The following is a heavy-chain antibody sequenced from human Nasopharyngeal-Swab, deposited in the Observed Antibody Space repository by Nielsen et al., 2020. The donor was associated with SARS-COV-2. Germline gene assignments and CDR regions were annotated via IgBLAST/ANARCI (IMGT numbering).Heavy chain of an antibody. CDR1: GGSIRSAGYF. CDR3: TREVIAEPDSDGFDI. J-gene: IGHJ3*02. Sequence: SETLSLTCTVSGGSIRSAGYFWSWIRQHPGKGPEWIGYIHYTGSVYYNPSLETRVTISVDTSENQFSLDLSSVTAADTAVYYCTREVIAEPDSDGFDIWGQGTMVTVSS. V-gene: IGHV4-31*03. D-gene: IGHD1-14*01. CDR2: IHYTGSV.